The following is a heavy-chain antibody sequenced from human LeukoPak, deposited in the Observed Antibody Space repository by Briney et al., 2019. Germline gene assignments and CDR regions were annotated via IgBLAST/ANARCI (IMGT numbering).Heavy chain of an antibody. CDR3: ARDHSTGVTPRNWFDP. D-gene: IGHD4-23*01. Sequence: GGSLRLSCAASGFTFSSYWMHWVRQAPGKGLVWVSRINSDGSTTNYADSVKGRFTISRDNAKNTLYLQVNSLRAEDTAVYYCARDHSTGVTPRNWFDPWGQGTLVTVSS. V-gene: IGHV3-74*01. CDR2: INSDGSTT. CDR1: GFTFSSYW. J-gene: IGHJ5*02.